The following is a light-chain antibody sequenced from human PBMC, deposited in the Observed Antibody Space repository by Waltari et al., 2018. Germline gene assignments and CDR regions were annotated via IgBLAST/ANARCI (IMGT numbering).Light chain of an antibody. CDR3: SSYTATSNGLARV. J-gene: IGLJ2*01. CDR2: QFT. V-gene: IGLV2-14*01. Sequence: QSALTQPASVSGSPGQSLTIPCTGTGTDIGAYNYFSLYQQHPGKAPNLGIFQFTGRPSGVSPRFSGSKSAYTASLTISGLQAEDEADYYCSSYTATSNGLARVFGGGTKLTVL. CDR1: GTDIGAYNY.